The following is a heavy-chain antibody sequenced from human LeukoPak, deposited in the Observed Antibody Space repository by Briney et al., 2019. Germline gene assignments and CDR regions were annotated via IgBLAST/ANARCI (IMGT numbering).Heavy chain of an antibody. Sequence: HPGGSLRLSCAASGFTFSDCGFHWVRQAPGRGLEWVAFMSFDGSSKYYSDSVKGRFTISRDNSKNTVSLQMNTLRAEDTAVYYCARDWGMATVPDYWGQGTLVTVSS. J-gene: IGHJ4*02. D-gene: IGHD3-16*01. V-gene: IGHV3-30*12. CDR1: GFTFSDCG. CDR3: ARDWGMATVPDY. CDR2: MSFDGSSK.